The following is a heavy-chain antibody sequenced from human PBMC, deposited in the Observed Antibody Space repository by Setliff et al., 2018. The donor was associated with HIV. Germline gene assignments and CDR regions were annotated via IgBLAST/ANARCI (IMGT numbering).Heavy chain of an antibody. V-gene: IGHV1-46*01. D-gene: IGHD3-16*01. CDR1: GYTFTSYY. Sequence: GASVKVSCKASGYTFTSYYMHWVRQAPGQGLEWMGIINPSGGSTSYAQKFQGRVTMTRDEPTNTAYMGLGSLRSEDTAVYYCARDRRSAITFGGLNAVSISGMDVWGQGTTVTVSS. CDR3: ARDRRSAITFGGLNAVSISGMDV. J-gene: IGHJ6*02. CDR2: INPSGGST.